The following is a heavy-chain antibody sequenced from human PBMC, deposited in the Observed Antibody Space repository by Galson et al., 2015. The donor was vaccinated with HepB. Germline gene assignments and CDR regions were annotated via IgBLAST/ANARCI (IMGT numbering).Heavy chain of an antibody. J-gene: IGHJ4*02. V-gene: IGHV2-5*01. CDR1: GFSLSTSGVG. CDR2: IYWNDYK. Sequence: PALVKPTQTLTLTCTFSGFSLSTSGVGVGWIRQPPGKALEWLALIYWNDYKRYSPSLKTRLTITKDTSKNQVVLTMTNMDPVDTGTYYCAHSRKLGMNFDYWGQGALVTVSS. CDR3: AHSRKLGMNFDY. D-gene: IGHD7-27*01.